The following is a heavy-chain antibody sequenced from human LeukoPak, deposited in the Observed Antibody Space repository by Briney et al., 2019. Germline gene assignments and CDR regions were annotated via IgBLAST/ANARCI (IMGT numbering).Heavy chain of an antibody. CDR1: GYTFTSYD. D-gene: IGHD3-3*01. CDR3: ARGPSLEWLLPYYYYYYMDV. V-gene: IGHV1-8*03. Sequence: ASVKVSCKASGYTFTSYDINRVRQATGQGLEWMGWMNPNSGNTGYAQKFQGRVTITRNTSISTAYMELSSLRSEDTAVYYCARGPSLEWLLPYYYYYYMDVWGKGTTVTVSS. J-gene: IGHJ6*03. CDR2: MNPNSGNT.